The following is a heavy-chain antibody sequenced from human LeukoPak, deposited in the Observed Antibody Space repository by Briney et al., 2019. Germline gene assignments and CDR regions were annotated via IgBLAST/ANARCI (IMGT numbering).Heavy chain of an antibody. CDR2: IIPIFGTA. D-gene: IGHD6-13*01. Sequence: SVKVSCKASGGTFSSYAISWVRQAPGQGLEWMGGIIPIFGTANYAQKFQGRVTITADKSTSTAYMELSSLRFEDTAVYYCARDPYSSSWYVGYFQHWGQGTLVTVSS. V-gene: IGHV1-69*06. J-gene: IGHJ1*01. CDR3: ARDPYSSSWYVGYFQH. CDR1: GGTFSSYA.